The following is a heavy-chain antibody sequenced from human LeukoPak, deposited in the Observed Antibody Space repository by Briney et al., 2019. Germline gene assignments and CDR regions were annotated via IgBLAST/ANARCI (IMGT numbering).Heavy chain of an antibody. CDR2: IYYSGST. D-gene: IGHD3-9*01. Sequence: KTSETLSLTCTVSGGSISSYYWSWIRQPPGKGLEWIGYIYYSGSTNYNPSLKSRVTISVDTSKNQFSLKLSSVTAADTAVYYCARHLPPPYYDILTGYYPPPPGPQFDYWGQGTLVTVSS. V-gene: IGHV4-59*08. CDR1: GGSISSYY. CDR3: ARHLPPPYYDILTGYYPPPPGPQFDY. J-gene: IGHJ4*02.